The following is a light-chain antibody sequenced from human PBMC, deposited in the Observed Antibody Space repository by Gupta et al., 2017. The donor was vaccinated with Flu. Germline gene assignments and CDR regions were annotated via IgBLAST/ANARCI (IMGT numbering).Light chain of an antibody. Sequence: PATLSLSPGERATRSCRASQNVNNYLAWFQQKPDQAPRLLIYDASNRATGIPARFSGGGSGTDFTLTISSLEPEDFAVYYCQQRNSLPLTFGHGTKVDIK. J-gene: IGKJ3*01. CDR3: QQRNSLPLT. V-gene: IGKV3-11*01. CDR2: DAS. CDR1: QNVNNY.